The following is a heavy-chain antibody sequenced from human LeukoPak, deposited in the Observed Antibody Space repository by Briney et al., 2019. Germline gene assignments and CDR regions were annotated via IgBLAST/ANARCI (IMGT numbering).Heavy chain of an antibody. V-gene: IGHV3-48*03. D-gene: IGHD3-22*01. CDR1: GFTFSIYE. CDR2: IRTSGSTI. CDR3: ARDKASAHYDSSGYAGY. Sequence: PGGSLRLSCAASGFTFSIYEMNWVRQAPGRGREWVSYIRTSGSTIYYTDSVKGRFTISRDNAKNSLYLQMNRLRSEDRAVYYCARDKASAHYDSSGYAGYWGQGTLVTVSS. J-gene: IGHJ4*02.